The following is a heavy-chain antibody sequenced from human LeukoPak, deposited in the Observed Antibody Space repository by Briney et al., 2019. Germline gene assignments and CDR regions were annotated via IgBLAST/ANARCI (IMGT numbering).Heavy chain of an antibody. D-gene: IGHD3-10*01. V-gene: IGHV3-7*01. CDR1: GFTFSNFW. J-gene: IGHJ4*02. CDR3: ARGRGSDY. Sequence: PGGSLRLSCLGSGFTFSNFWTTWVRQAPGKGLEWVANIRTDGSGKHYVDSVKGRFTISRGNAKNSLYLQMNRLRAEDTAVYYCARGRGSDYWGQGTLVTVSS. CDR2: IRTDGSGK.